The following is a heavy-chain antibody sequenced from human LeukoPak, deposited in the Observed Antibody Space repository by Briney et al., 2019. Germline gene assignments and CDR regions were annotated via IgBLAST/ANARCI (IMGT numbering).Heavy chain of an antibody. Sequence: GESLKISRKGSGYSFATYWIGWVRQMPGKGLEWMGIIYPGDSDTRYSPSFQGQVTISADKSISTAFLQWSSLKASDTAMYYCARRGYCGGDCYSDYWGQGTLVTVSS. J-gene: IGHJ4*02. CDR2: IYPGDSDT. CDR3: ARRGYCGGDCYSDY. D-gene: IGHD2-21*01. V-gene: IGHV5-51*01. CDR1: GYSFATYW.